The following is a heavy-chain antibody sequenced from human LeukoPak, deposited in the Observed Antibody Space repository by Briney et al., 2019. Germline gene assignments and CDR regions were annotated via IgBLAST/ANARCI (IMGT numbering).Heavy chain of an antibody. D-gene: IGHD6-13*01. Sequence: GGYLRLSCAASGFTVSSNYVSWVRQAPGKGLEWVSVIYSGGSTYYADSVKGRFTISRDNSKNTLYLQMNSLRAEDTAVYYCARGTLYSSRELDYWGQGTLVTVSS. CDR2: IYSGGST. J-gene: IGHJ4*02. V-gene: IGHV3-66*01. CDR1: GFTVSSNY. CDR3: ARGTLYSSRELDY.